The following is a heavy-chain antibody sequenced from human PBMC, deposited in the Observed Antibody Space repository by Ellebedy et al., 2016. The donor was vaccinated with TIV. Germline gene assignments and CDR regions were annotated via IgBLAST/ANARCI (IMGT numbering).Heavy chain of an antibody. Sequence: GGSLRLSXAASGFTFSSHAMSWVRQTPGKGLEWVSAIGSGGESTYYADSVKGRFTISRDNSKDTLYLHLNSLRPEDTAVYFCAKGVTGWPYYFDYWGQGTLVTVSS. J-gene: IGHJ4*02. CDR2: IGSGGEST. V-gene: IGHV3-23*01. D-gene: IGHD2-21*02. CDR3: AKGVTGWPYYFDY. CDR1: GFTFSSHA.